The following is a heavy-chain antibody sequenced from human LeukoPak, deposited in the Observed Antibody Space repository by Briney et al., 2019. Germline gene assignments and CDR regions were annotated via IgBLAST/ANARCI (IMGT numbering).Heavy chain of an antibody. D-gene: IGHD6-19*01. V-gene: IGHV1-2*02. Sequence: ASVKVSCKASGYTFTGYYMHWVRQAPGQGLEWMGWINPNSGGTNYAQKFQGRVTMTRDTSISTAYMELSRLRSDDTAIYYCAKLDSLRGGWLTPFDCWGQGVLVTVSS. CDR1: GYTFTGYY. CDR3: AKLDSLRGGWLTPFDC. J-gene: IGHJ4*02. CDR2: INPNSGGT.